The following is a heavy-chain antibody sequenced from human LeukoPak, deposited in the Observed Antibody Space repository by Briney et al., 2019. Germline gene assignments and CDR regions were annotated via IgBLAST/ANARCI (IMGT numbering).Heavy chain of an antibody. Sequence: ASVKVSCKASGYTFTGYYMHWVRQAPGQGLEWMRWINPDNGGTNYAQKFQGRVTMTRDMSISTAYMELSRLRSDDTAVYYCARDPSNSGYDYLYYFDYWGQGTLVTVSS. D-gene: IGHD5-12*01. J-gene: IGHJ4*02. CDR2: INPDNGGT. V-gene: IGHV1-2*02. CDR1: GYTFTGYY. CDR3: ARDPSNSGYDYLYYFDY.